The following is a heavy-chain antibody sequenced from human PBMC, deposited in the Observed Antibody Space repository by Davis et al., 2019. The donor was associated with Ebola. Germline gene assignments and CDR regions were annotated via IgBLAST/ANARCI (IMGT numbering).Heavy chain of an antibody. V-gene: IGHV3-15*01. CDR1: GFTFSNAW. Sequence: GESLKISCAASGFTFSNAWMSLVRQAPGKGLEWVGRIKSKTDGGTTDYAAPVKGRFTISREDSKNTLYLQMNSLKTEDTAVYYCTTAFTVTTFDPWGQGTLVTVSS. J-gene: IGHJ5*02. CDR2: IKSKTDGGTT. D-gene: IGHD4-17*01. CDR3: TTAFTVTTFDP.